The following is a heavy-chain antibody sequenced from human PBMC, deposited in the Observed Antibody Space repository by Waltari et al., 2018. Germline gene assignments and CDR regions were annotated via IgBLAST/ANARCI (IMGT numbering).Heavy chain of an antibody. CDR1: GFTFSSYS. CDR3: AGIEMATIYY. V-gene: IGHV3-21*01. CDR2: ISSGISYI. D-gene: IGHD5-12*01. Sequence: EVQLVESGGGLVKPGGSLRLSCAASGFTFSSYSMNWVRQAPGKGLGWVSSISSGISYIYYADSVKGRFTISRDNAKNSLYLQMNSLRAEDTAVYYCAGIEMATIYYWGQGTLVTVSS. J-gene: IGHJ4*02.